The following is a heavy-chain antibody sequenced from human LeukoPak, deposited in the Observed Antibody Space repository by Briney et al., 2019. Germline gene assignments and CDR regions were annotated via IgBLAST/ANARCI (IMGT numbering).Heavy chain of an antibody. V-gene: IGHV1-2*02. Sequence: ASVKVSCKTSGYTFTGYSIHWVRQAPGQGLEWMGWINPNSGGTSNLQKFQGRVAMTRDTSISTAYMDLSRLRSGDTAVYYCARGRAGDYFDYWGQGTLVTVSS. CDR3: ARGRAGDYFDY. J-gene: IGHJ4*02. CDR1: GYTFTGYS. CDR2: INPNSGGT.